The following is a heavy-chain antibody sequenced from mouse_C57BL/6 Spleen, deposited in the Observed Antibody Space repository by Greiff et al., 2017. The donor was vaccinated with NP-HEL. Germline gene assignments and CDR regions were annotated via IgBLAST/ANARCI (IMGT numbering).Heavy chain of an antibody. J-gene: IGHJ1*03. D-gene: IGHD1-1*01. Sequence: DVKLQESGPGLVKPSQSLSLTCSVTGYSITSGYYWNWIRQFPGNKLEWMGYISYDGSNNYNPSLKNRISITRDTSKNQFFLKLNSVTTEDTATYYCARLLRSRGWYFDVWGTGTTVTVSS. CDR2: ISYDGSN. CDR3: ARLLRSRGWYFDV. CDR1: GYSITSGYY. V-gene: IGHV3-6*01.